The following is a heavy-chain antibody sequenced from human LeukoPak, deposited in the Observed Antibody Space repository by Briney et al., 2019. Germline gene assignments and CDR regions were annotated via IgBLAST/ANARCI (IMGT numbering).Heavy chain of an antibody. V-gene: IGHV3-23*01. D-gene: IGHD1-26*01. J-gene: IGHJ4*02. Sequence: GGSLRLSCAASGFTFSSYAMSWVRQAPGKGLEWVSGISGSGGSTYYADSVKGRFTISRDNSKNTLYLQMNSMRAEDTAVYYCAKARGRYFDYWGQGTLVTVSS. CDR3: AKARGRYFDY. CDR2: ISGSGGST. CDR1: GFTFSSYA.